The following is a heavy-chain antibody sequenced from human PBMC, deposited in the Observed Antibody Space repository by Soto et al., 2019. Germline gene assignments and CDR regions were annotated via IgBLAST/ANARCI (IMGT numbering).Heavy chain of an antibody. CDR2: IIPIFGIA. Sequence: QVQLVQSGAEVKKPGSSVKVSCKASGGTFSRYSITWVRQAPAHGLEWIGRIIPIFGIASYAQKFQGRVTITADQSTSKSNRVLSSLRSDDRAVYSFGKEDSDREPALVLAAIDGMDVWRQATTVTVSS. CDR1: GGTFSRYS. D-gene: IGHD2-2*01. J-gene: IGHJ6*02. V-gene: IGHV1-69*08. CDR3: GKEDSDREPALVLAAIDGMDV.